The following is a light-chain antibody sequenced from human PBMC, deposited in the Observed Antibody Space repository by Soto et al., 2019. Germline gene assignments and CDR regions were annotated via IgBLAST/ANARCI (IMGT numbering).Light chain of an antibody. CDR1: SSNIGTNP. Sequence: QAVVTQPPSASGTPGQRVTISCSGSSSNIGTNPVNWYQQLPGTAPKLLIYNNNQRPSGVPDRFSGSKSGTSASLAISGLQSEDEADYYCAAWDDSLNGHVFGTGTKVTVL. CDR2: NNN. CDR3: AAWDDSLNGHV. J-gene: IGLJ1*01. V-gene: IGLV1-44*01.